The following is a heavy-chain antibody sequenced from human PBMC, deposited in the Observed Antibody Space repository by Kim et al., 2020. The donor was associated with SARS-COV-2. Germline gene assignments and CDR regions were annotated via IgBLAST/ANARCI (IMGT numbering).Heavy chain of an antibody. V-gene: IGHV1-69*13. CDR1: GGTFSSYA. D-gene: IGHD3-22*01. CDR3: ARVPGPGNYDSSGYYAFDI. Sequence: SVKVSCKASGGTFSSYAISWVRQAPGQGLEWMGGIIPIFGTANYAQKFQGRVTITADESTSTAYMELSSLRSEDTAVYYCARVPGPGNYDSSGYYAFDIWGQGTMVTVSS. J-gene: IGHJ3*02. CDR2: IIPIFGTA.